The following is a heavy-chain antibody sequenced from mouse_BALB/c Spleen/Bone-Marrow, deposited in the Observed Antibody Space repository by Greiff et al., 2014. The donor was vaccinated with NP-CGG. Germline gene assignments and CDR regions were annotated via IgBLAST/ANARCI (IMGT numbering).Heavy chain of an antibody. CDR2: ISSGGSYT. V-gene: IGHV5-6*01. J-gene: IGHJ4*01. CDR1: GFTFSRHG. Sequence: VQLQQSGGDLVKPGGSLKLSCAASGFTFSRHGMSWVRQTPDKRLEWVANISSGGSYTYYPDSVKGRFTISRDNAKNTLYLHMSSLKSEDTAMYYCARQYGNLGVMDYWGQGTSVTVSS. CDR3: ARQYGNLGVMDY. D-gene: IGHD2-1*01.